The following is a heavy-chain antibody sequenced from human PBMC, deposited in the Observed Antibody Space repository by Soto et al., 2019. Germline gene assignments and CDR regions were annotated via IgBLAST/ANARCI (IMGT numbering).Heavy chain of an antibody. J-gene: IGHJ4*02. CDR1: GFTFSSYA. V-gene: IGHV3-23*01. CDR2: ISGSGGST. CDR3: ASSPDSSSWYVSPPGYFDY. D-gene: IGHD6-13*01. Sequence: GGSLRLSCAASGFTFSSYAMSWVRQAPGKGLEWVSGISGSGGSTYYADSVKGRFTISRDDSKNTLYLQMNSLRAEDTAIFYCASSPDSSSWYVSPPGYFDYWGQGTLVTVSS.